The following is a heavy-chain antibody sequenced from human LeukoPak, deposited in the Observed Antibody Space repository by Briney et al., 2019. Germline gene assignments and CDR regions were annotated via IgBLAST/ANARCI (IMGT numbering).Heavy chain of an antibody. CDR3: VRDLVWDTGRVDY. V-gene: IGHV3-7*01. CDR2: IKQDGSEM. Sequence: GGSLRLSCAASGFTFSSYWMSWVRQAPGKGLGWVATIKQDGSEMYYVGSVKGRFTISRDNAKNSLFLQMNSLRDEDTATYYCVRDLVWDTGRVDYWGQGTLVTVSS. D-gene: IGHD3/OR15-3a*01. CDR1: GFTFSSYW. J-gene: IGHJ4*02.